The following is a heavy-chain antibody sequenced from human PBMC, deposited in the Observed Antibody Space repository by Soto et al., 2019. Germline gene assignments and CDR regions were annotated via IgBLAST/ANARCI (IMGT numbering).Heavy chain of an antibody. V-gene: IGHV2-70*01. D-gene: IGHD7-27*01. Sequence: SGPTLVNPTQTLTLTCTFPGFSLSTSGMCVSWIRQPPGKALEWLALIDWDDDKSYSTSLKTRLTISKDTSKNQVVLTMTNMDPVDTATYYCARLPLGTHYYYYGMDVWGQGTTVTVSS. CDR3: ARLPLGTHYYYYGMDV. CDR2: IDWDDDK. CDR1: GFSLSTSGMC. J-gene: IGHJ6*02.